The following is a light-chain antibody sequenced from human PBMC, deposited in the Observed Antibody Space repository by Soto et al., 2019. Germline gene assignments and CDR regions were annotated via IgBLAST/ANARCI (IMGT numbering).Light chain of an antibody. J-gene: IGLJ3*02. Sequence: QSVLTQPPSVSGAPGQRVTISCTGSSSNIGAGYDVHWYQHLPGTAPKLLIYANTNRPSGVPDRFSGSNSGISASLAITGLQAEDEADYYCQSYDTSLSAWVFGGGTKLTVL. V-gene: IGLV1-40*01. CDR2: ANT. CDR1: SSNIGAGYD. CDR3: QSYDTSLSAWV.